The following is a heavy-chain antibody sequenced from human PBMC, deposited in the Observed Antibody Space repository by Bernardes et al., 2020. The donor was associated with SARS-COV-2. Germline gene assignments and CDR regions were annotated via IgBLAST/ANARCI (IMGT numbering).Heavy chain of an antibody. V-gene: IGHV3-48*02. D-gene: IGHD4-17*01. CDR1: GFTLSSYS. Sequence: GSLRLSCAASGFTLSSYSMTWVRQSPGKGLEWVSYITSSSTIYYADSVKGRFTISRDNGKNSLYLHMNSLRDEDTAVYYCARDAADGGSWYYFDDWGQGTLVTVSS. CDR3: ARDAADGGSWYYFDD. J-gene: IGHJ4*02. CDR2: ITSSSTI.